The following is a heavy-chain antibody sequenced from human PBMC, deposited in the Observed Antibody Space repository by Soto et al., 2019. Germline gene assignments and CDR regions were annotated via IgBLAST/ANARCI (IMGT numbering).Heavy chain of an antibody. CDR3: ARGLKYYYDSSGSHAFDI. Sequence: QVQLQESGPGLVKPSGTLSLTCAVSGGSISSSNWWSWVRQPPGKGLEWIGEIYHSGSTNYNPSLKSRVTISVDKSKNQFSLKLSSVTAADTAVYYCARGLKYYYDSSGSHAFDIWGQGTMVTVSS. J-gene: IGHJ3*02. V-gene: IGHV4-4*02. D-gene: IGHD3-22*01. CDR1: GGSISSSNW. CDR2: IYHSGST.